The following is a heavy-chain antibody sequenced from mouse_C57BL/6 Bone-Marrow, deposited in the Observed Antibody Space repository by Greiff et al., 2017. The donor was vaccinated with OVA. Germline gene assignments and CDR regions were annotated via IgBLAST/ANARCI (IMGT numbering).Heavy chain of an antibody. CDR1: GYTFTDYY. CDR3: ARGLGPWYVDV. V-gene: IGHV1-19*01. J-gene: IGHJ1*03. Sequence: VQLQQSGPVLVKPGASVKMSCKASGYTFTDYYMNWVKQSHGKSLEWIGVINPYNGGTSYNQKFKGKATLTVDKSSSTAYMELNSLTSEDSAVYYCARGLGPWYVDVWGTGTTVTVSS. D-gene: IGHD4-1*01. CDR2: INPYNGGT.